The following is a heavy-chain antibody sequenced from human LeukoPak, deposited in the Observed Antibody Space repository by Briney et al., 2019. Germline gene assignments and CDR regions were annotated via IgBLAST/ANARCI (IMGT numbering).Heavy chain of an antibody. CDR1: GFTFSSYW. V-gene: IGHV3-7*01. CDR2: IKQDGSEK. D-gene: IGHD4-17*01. CDR3: ARVDPPEKVDDYGDYDDYYYYGMDV. Sequence: GGSLRPSCAASGFTFSSYWMSWVRQAPGKGLEWVANIKQDGSEKYYVDSVKGRFTISRDNAKNSLYLQMNSLRAEDTAVYYCARVDPPEKVDDYGDYDDYYYYGMDVWGQGTTVTVSS. J-gene: IGHJ6*02.